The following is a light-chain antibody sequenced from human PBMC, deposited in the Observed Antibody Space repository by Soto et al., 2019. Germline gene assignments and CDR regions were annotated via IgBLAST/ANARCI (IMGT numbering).Light chain of an antibody. V-gene: IGKV3-20*01. CDR2: GAS. Sequence: EIVLTQSPGTLSLSPGERATLSCRASQSVSSSYLAWYQQKPGQAPRLLLYGASSRATGIPDRFSGSGSGTDFTLTISRLEPEDFAVYYCQQYGSSPGTFGQGTKVDI. J-gene: IGKJ1*01. CDR3: QQYGSSPGT. CDR1: QSVSSSY.